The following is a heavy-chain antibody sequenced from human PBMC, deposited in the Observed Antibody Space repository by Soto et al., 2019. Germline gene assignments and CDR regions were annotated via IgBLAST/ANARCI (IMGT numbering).Heavy chain of an antibody. CDR3: ARAASSIAARPQNWFDP. Sequence: GGSLRLSCAASGFTFSSYAMHWVRQAPGKGLEWVAVISYDGSNKYYADSVKGRFTISRGNSKNTLYLQMNSLRAEDTAVYYCARAASSIAARPQNWFDPWGQGTLVTVSS. J-gene: IGHJ5*02. D-gene: IGHD6-6*01. CDR1: GFTFSSYA. CDR2: ISYDGSNK. V-gene: IGHV3-30-3*01.